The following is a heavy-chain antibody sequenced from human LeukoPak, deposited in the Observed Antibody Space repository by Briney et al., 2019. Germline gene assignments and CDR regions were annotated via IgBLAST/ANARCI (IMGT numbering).Heavy chain of an antibody. Sequence: GGSLRLSCGASGFTFSNYWMSWVRQAPGKGLEWVINISQDGSGKNYADSVEGRFTISRDNAKNSLYLQMNSLRAEDTAVYYCARICSTTDCLISAWGQGTLVTVSS. CDR1: GFTFSNYW. CDR2: ISQDGSGK. V-gene: IGHV3-7*03. D-gene: IGHD2-2*01. CDR3: ARICSTTDCLISA. J-gene: IGHJ4*02.